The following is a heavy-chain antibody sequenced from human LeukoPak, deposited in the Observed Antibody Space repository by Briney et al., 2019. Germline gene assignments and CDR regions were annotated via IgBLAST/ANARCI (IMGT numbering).Heavy chain of an antibody. CDR2: ISGSGGGST. J-gene: IGHJ4*02. Sequence: GGSLRLSCAASGFTFSSYAMSWVRQAPGKGLEGVSGISGSGGGSTYDADSVKCRFTISRNNSKNPLYLQMNSLSAEDTAVYYCAKSKTPYCSSTNCLMFDYWGQGALVTVSS. CDR3: AKSKTPYCSSTNCLMFDY. V-gene: IGHV3-23*01. CDR1: GFTFSSYA. D-gene: IGHD2-2*01.